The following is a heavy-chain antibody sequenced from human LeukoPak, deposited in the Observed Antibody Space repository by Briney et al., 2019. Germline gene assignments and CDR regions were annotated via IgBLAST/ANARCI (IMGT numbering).Heavy chain of an antibody. Sequence: GGSLRLSCAASGFSFSDSWMNWVRQAPGKGLEWVANIKLDASEKYYVDSVKGRFAISRDNAKNTLYLQMNSLRAEDTAVYYRATSRGGSWGQGILVTVSS. CDR3: ATSRGGS. CDR2: IKLDASEK. J-gene: IGHJ5*02. V-gene: IGHV3-7*01. D-gene: IGHD3-16*01. CDR1: GFSFSDSW.